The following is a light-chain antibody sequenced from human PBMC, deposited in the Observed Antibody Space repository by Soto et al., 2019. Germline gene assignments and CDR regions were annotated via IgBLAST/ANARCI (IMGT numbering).Light chain of an antibody. Sequence: QSVLTQPASVSGSPGQSITISCTGTSSDVSGFNYVSWYQQHPGKAPKLMIYEVNNRPSGVSNRFSGSKSGNTASLTISGLQAEDEADYYCSSYTSSSTLVVFGGGTKVTVL. J-gene: IGLJ2*01. CDR3: SSYTSSSTLVV. CDR2: EVN. CDR1: SSDVSGFNY. V-gene: IGLV2-14*01.